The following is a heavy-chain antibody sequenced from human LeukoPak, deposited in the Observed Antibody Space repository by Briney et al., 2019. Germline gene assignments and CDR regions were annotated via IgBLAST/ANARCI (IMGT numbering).Heavy chain of an antibody. CDR2: MNHNSGNT. J-gene: IGHJ4*02. Sequence: ASVHVSCTVPGYTFTCYAIHWMRHATGQGRGWMGWMNHNSGNTGYAQKFQGRVTITRTTSRCTAYMELSSLRSEDTAVYYCARVPGYDLRLFAYWGQETLVTVSS. CDR3: ARVPGYDLRLFAY. CDR1: GYTFTCYA. V-gene: IGHV1-8*03. D-gene: IGHD1-14*01.